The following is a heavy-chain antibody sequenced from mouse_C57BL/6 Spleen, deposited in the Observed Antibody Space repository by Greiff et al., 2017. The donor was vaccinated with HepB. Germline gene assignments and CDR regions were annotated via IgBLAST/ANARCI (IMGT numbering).Heavy chain of an antibody. CDR2: INPNYGTT. D-gene: IGHD2-5*01. CDR1: GYSFTDYN. Sequence: LVESGPELVKPGASVKISCKASGYSFTDYNMNWVKQSNGKSLEWIGVINPNYGTTSYNQKFKGKATLTVDQSSSTAYMQLNSLTSEDSAVYYCARGNSYYSNHGFMDYWGQGTSVTVSS. J-gene: IGHJ4*01. CDR3: ARGNSYYSNHGFMDY. V-gene: IGHV1-39*01.